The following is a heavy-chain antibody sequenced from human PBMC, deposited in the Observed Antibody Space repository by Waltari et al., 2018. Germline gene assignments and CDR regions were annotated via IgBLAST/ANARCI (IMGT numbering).Heavy chain of an antibody. V-gene: IGHV3-7*01. CDR3: ARKQLEYYFDY. CDR1: GFTFSSSW. CDR2: IKQDGSEK. Sequence: VQLVESGGGLVQPGGSLRLSCAASGFTFSSSWMSCGRQAPGKGLEWVANIKQDGSEKYYVDSVKGRFTISRDNAKNSLYLQMNSLRAEDTAVYYCARKQLEYYFDYWGQGTLVTVSS. D-gene: IGHD6-13*01. J-gene: IGHJ4*02.